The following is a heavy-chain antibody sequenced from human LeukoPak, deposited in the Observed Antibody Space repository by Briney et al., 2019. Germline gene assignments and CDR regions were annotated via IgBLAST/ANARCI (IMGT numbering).Heavy chain of an antibody. Sequence: ASVKVSCKASGYTFTGYYMHWVRQAPGQGLEWMGWINPNSGGTNYAQKFQVRVTMTRDTSISTAYMELSRLRSDDTAVYYCARDRRIAAPGVAFDIWGQGTMVTVSS. J-gene: IGHJ3*02. CDR3: ARDRRIAAPGVAFDI. CDR2: INPNSGGT. V-gene: IGHV1-2*02. CDR1: GYTFTGYY. D-gene: IGHD6-13*01.